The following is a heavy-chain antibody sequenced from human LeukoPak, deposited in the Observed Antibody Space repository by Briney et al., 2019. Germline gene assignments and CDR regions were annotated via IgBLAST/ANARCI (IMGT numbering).Heavy chain of an antibody. Sequence: SETLSLTCTVSGGSISSYYWSWIRQPAGKGLEWIGRIYTSGSTNYNPSLKSRVTMSVDTSKNQFSLKLSSVTAADTAVYYCARDIYRYSGSYGGWFDPWGQGTLVTVSS. D-gene: IGHD1-26*01. CDR1: GGSISSYY. J-gene: IGHJ5*02. CDR3: ARDIYRYSGSYGGWFDP. CDR2: IYTSGST. V-gene: IGHV4-4*07.